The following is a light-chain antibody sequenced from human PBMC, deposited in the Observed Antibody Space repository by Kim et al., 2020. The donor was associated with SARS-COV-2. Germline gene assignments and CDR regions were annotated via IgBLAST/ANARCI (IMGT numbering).Light chain of an antibody. CDR2: EDN. CDR3: QSYDSSNLWV. Sequence: KSVTISCTRSSDSIASNYVQWYQQRPGSAPTTVIYEDNQRPSGVPDRFSGSIDSSSNSASLTISGLKTEDEADYYCQSYDSSNLWVFGGGTQLTVL. J-gene: IGLJ3*02. V-gene: IGLV6-57*03. CDR1: SDSIASNY.